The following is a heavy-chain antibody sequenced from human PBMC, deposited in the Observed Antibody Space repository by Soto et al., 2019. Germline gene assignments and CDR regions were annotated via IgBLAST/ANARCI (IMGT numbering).Heavy chain of an antibody. D-gene: IGHD2-2*01. CDR2: ISGSAGST. V-gene: IGHV3-23*01. J-gene: IGHJ4*02. CDR3: AFGGSNSCYVTPGPLDY. CDR1: GFTFSSYA. Sequence: PGESLKISCAASGFTFSSYAMSWVRQAPGKGLEWVSSISGSAGSTDYADSVKGRFTISRDNSKNTLYLQMNSLRAEDTAVYYCAFGGSNSCYVTPGPLDYWGQGTLVTVSS.